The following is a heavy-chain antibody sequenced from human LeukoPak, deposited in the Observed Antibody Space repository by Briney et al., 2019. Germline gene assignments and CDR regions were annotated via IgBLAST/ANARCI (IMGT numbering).Heavy chain of an antibody. CDR2: IYYSGST. CDR3: ARYTSREYYYYGMDV. Sequence: SETLSLTCTVSGGSISSYYWSWIRQPPGKGPEWIGYIYYSGSTNYNPSLKSRVTISVDTSKNQFSLKLSSVTAADTAVYYCARYTSREYYYYGMDVWGQGTTVTVSS. V-gene: IGHV4-59*01. J-gene: IGHJ6*02. CDR1: GGSISSYY.